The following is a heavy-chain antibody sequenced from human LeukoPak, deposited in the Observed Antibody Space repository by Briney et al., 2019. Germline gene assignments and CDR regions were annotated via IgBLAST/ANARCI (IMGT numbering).Heavy chain of an antibody. CDR3: ARATPDIVVVPAAMGLYFDY. D-gene: IGHD2-2*01. CDR1: GGSVSSGSYY. Sequence: SETLSFTCTVSGGSVSSGSYYWSWIRQPPGKGLEWIGYIYYSGSTNYNPSLKSRVTISVDTSKNQFSLKLSSVTAADTAVYYCARATPDIVVVPAAMGLYFDYWGQGTLVTVSS. J-gene: IGHJ4*02. V-gene: IGHV4-61*01. CDR2: IYYSGST.